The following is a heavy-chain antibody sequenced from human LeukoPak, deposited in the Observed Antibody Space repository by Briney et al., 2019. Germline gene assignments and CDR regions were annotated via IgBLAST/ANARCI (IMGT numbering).Heavy chain of an antibody. CDR3: ARGGSEYSSSWFDP. J-gene: IGHJ5*02. D-gene: IGHD6-6*01. V-gene: IGHV3-30*03. CDR2: ISYDGSNK. Sequence: PGGSLRLSCAASGFTFSSYGMHWVRQAPGKGLEWVAVISYDGSNKYYADSVKGRFAISRDNSKNTLYLQMNSLRAEDTAVYYCARGGSEYSSSWFDPWGQGTLVTVSS. CDR1: GFTFSSYG.